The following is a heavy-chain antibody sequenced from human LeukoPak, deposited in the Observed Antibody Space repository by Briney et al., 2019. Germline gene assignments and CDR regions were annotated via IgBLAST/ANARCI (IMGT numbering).Heavy chain of an antibody. CDR3: ARVRSGYSYGPFDY. V-gene: IGHV4-59*01. CDR1: GGSIRSYY. CDR2: IYFSGST. J-gene: IGHJ4*02. Sequence: SETLSLTCTVSGGSIRSYYWSWIRQPPGKGLEWIGYIYFSGSTSYNPSLKSRVTISVDTSKNQFSLKLSSVTAADTAVYYCARVRSGYSYGPFDYWGQGTLVTVSS. D-gene: IGHD5-18*01.